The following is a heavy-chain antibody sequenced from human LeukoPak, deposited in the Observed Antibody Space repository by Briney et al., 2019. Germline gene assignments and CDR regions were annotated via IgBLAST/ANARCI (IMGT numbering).Heavy chain of an antibody. V-gene: IGHV1-8*01. Sequence: ASVKVSCKASGYTFTSYDINWVRQATGQGLEWMGWMNPNSGNTGYAQKFQGRVTRTRNTSISTAYMELSSLRSEDTAVYYCARVPYDSSAELFDLWGRGTLVTVSS. D-gene: IGHD3-22*01. J-gene: IGHJ2*01. CDR3: ARVPYDSSAELFDL. CDR2: MNPNSGNT. CDR1: GYTFTSYD.